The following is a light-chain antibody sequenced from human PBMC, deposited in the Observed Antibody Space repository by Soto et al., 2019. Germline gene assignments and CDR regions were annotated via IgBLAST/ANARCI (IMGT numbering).Light chain of an antibody. V-gene: IGKV3-15*01. J-gene: IGKJ4*01. Sequence: EIVMTQSPATLSVSAGDRATLSCRASQSVSINLAWFQQKPGQAPRLVIYGASTRATGIPARFSGSGSGTEFTLTISSLQSEDFAVYYCQQYDNWPPLTFGGGTRVEIK. CDR1: QSVSIN. CDR3: QQYDNWPPLT. CDR2: GAS.